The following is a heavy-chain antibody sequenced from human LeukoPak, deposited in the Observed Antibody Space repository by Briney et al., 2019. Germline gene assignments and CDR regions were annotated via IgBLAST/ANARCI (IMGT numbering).Heavy chain of an antibody. CDR1: GGSISSYY. V-gene: IGHV4-59*01. CDR3: ARVGHDYGDFNWFDP. D-gene: IGHD4-17*01. J-gene: IGHJ5*02. CDR2: IYYSGST. Sequence: SETLSLTCTVSGGSISSYYWSWIRQPPGKGLEWIGYIYYSGSTNYNPSLKSRVTISVDTSKNQFSLKLSSVTAADTAVYYCARVGHDYGDFNWFDPWGQGTLVTVSS.